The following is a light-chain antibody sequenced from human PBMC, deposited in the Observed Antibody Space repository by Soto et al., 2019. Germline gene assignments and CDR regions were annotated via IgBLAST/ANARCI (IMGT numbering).Light chain of an antibody. CDR3: QESITAPLT. V-gene: IGKV1-39*01. J-gene: IGKJ4*01. Sequence: DIQMTQSPSSLSASVGDRVTITCRASQTINNYLNWYQQKPGKAPKLLIYAASSLQSGVPSRFSGSGSGTDFTLTISSLQAEDSATYSCQESITAPLTFGGGTKVEVK. CDR1: QTINNY. CDR2: AAS.